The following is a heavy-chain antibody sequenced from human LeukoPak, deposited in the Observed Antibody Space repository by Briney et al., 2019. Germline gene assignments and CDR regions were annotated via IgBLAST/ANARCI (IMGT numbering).Heavy chain of an antibody. CDR2: IYHSGST. Sequence: SENLSPTCIVSGYSISSGYYWGWIRQPPGKGLEWIGNIYHSGSTYYNPSLKSRVTISLDTSKNQFSLKLSSVTAADTAVYYCARGRAGRGYSYVIYYYYMDVWGKGTTVTVSS. J-gene: IGHJ6*03. D-gene: IGHD5-18*01. V-gene: IGHV4-38-2*02. CDR1: GYSISSGYY. CDR3: ARGRAGRGYSYVIYYYYMDV.